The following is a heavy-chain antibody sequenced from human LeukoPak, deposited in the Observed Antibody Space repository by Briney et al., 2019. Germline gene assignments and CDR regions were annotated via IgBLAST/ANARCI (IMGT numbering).Heavy chain of an antibody. CDR3: ARDRSYGGYFDY. CDR1: GGSISDGDYY. D-gene: IGHD4-23*01. Sequence: PSQTLSLTCTVSGGSISDGDYYWSWIRQPPGKGLEWIGYIYYSGSTYYNPSLKSRVTISVDTSKNQFSLKLSSVTAADTAVYYCARDRSYGGYFDYWGQGTLVTVSS. J-gene: IGHJ4*02. V-gene: IGHV4-30-4*01. CDR2: IYYSGST.